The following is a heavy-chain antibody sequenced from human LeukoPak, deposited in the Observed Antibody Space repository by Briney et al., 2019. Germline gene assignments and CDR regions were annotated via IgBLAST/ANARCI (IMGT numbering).Heavy chain of an antibody. CDR2: IKEDGSEK. V-gene: IGHV3-7*01. CDR3: ARVGYGGTYYVK. J-gene: IGHJ4*02. D-gene: IGHD1-26*01. CDR1: GFTFSSDW. Sequence: PGGSLRLSCAASGFTFSSDWMSWVRQPPGKGLEWVANIKEDGSEKYYVDSVKGRFTISRDNAKNSLYLQMNSLRAEDTAVYYCARVGYGGTYYVKWGQGTLVTVSS.